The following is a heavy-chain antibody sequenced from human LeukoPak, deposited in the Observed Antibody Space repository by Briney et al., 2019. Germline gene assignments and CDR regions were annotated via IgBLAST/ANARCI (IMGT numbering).Heavy chain of an antibody. CDR2: INPNSGGT. CDR1: GYTFTGYY. V-gene: IGHV1-2*02. J-gene: IGHJ4*02. D-gene: IGHD1-26*01. Sequence: ASVKVSCKASGYTFTGYYMHWVRQAPGQGLEWMGWINPNSGGTNYARKFQGRVTMTRDTSISTAYMELSRLRSDDTAVYYCARGDEVGANNYWGQGTLVTVSS. CDR3: ARGDEVGANNY.